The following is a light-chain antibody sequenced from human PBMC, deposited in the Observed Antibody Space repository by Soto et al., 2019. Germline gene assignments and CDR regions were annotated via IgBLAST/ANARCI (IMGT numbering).Light chain of an antibody. CDR2: AAS. CDR3: QQSYSSPQT. Sequence: DIQMTQSPSSLSASVGDRVTITCRASQSIRSHLNWYQQKPEKAPKLLMNAASSLQSGVPSRFSGSGSGTDFTLTISSLQPEDFATYYCQQSYSSPQTFGQGTKVEIK. CDR1: QSIRSH. V-gene: IGKV1-39*01. J-gene: IGKJ1*01.